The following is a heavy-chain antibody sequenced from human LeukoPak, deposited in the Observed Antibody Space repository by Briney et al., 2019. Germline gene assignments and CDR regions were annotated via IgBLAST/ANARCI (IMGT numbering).Heavy chain of an antibody. D-gene: IGHD3-22*01. Sequence: PGRSLRLSCAASGFTFSSYAMHWVRQAPGKGLEWVAVISYDGSNKYYADSVKGRFTISRDNSKNTLFLQMNSLRAEDTAVYYCARDYDSSGYYYVGYFQHWGQGTLVTVSS. J-gene: IGHJ1*01. CDR1: GFTFSSYA. CDR3: ARDYDSSGYYYVGYFQH. V-gene: IGHV3-30*04. CDR2: ISYDGSNK.